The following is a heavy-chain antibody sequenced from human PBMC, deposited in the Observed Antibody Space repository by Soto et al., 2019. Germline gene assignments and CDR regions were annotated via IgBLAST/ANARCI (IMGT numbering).Heavy chain of an antibody. CDR3: ARDRLAALAAAGNYYDY. Sequence: QVPLVQSGAEVKKPGASVKVSCKASGYTFTGYYMHWVRQAPGQGLEWMGWINPNSGGTNYAQKFQGWVTMTRDTSISTAYMELSRLRSDDTAVYYCARDRLAALAAAGNYYDYWGQGTLVTVSS. V-gene: IGHV1-2*04. CDR1: GYTFTGYY. CDR2: INPNSGGT. D-gene: IGHD6-13*01. J-gene: IGHJ4*02.